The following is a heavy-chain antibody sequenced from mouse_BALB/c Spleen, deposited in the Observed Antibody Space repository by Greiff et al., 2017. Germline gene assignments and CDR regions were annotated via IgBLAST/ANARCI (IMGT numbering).Heavy chain of an antibody. D-gene: IGHD1-1*01. Sequence: EVKLEESGPGLVKPSQSLSLTCTVTGYSITSDYAWNWIRQFPGNKLEWMGYISYSGSTSYNPSLKSRISITRDTSKNQFFLQLNSVTTEDTATYYCARGSFDYWGQGTTLTVSS. J-gene: IGHJ2*01. V-gene: IGHV3-2*02. CDR2: ISYSGST. CDR3: ARGSFDY. CDR1: GYSITSDYA.